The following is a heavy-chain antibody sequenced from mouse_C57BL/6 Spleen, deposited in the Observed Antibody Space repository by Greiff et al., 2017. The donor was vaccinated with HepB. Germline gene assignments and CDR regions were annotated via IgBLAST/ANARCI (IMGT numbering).Heavy chain of an antibody. V-gene: IGHV5-6*02. CDR3: ARQYYDYDEWFAY. D-gene: IGHD2-4*01. J-gene: IGHJ3*01. Sequence: EVKLVESGGDLVKPGGSLKLSCAASGFTFSSYGMSWVRQTPDKRLEWVATISSGGSYTYYPDSVKGRFTISRDNAKNTLYLQMSSLKSEDTAMYYCARQYYDYDEWFAYWGQGTLVTVSA. CDR2: ISSGGSYT. CDR1: GFTFSSYG.